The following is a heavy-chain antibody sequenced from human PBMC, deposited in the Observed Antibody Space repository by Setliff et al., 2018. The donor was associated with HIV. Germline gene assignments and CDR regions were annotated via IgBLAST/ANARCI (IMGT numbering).Heavy chain of an antibody. CDR1: GGSISSYY. Sequence: PSETLSLTCTVSGGSISSYYWSRIRQPAGKGLEWIGRFYTSGSTNYNPPLKSRVTMSVDTSKNQFSLKVRYVTAADTAIYYCAREIWGQVAHVPYGMDVWGQGTTVTVSS. CDR2: FYTSGST. CDR3: AREIWGQVAHVPYGMDV. D-gene: IGHD5-12*01. J-gene: IGHJ6*02. V-gene: IGHV4-4*07.